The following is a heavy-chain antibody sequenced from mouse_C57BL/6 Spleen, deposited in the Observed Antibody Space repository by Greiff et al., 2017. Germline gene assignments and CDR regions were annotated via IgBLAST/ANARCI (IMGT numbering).Heavy chain of an antibody. D-gene: IGHD2-10*02. CDR2: IYPSDSET. J-gene: IGHJ4*01. CDR1: GYTFTSSW. Sequence: QVQLQQPGAELVRPGSSVKLSCKASGYTFTSSWMDWVKQRPGQGLEWIGNIYPSDSETHYNQKFKDKATLTVDKSSSTAYMQLSSLTSEDSAVYYCARRVWYAMDYWGQGTSVTVSS. CDR3: ARRVWYAMDY. V-gene: IGHV1-61*01.